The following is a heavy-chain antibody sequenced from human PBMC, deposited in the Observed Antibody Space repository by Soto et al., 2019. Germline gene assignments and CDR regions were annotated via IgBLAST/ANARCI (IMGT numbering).Heavy chain of an antibody. Sequence: SETRSLTGTVSGGSLSSGSYYWSWIRQPPGKGLEWIGYTYYSGSTTYNPSLKSRVTISVNKSKNQFSLHLTSVTAADTAISYCVRDVQSGATWSAGFGYWGQGSTVTVSS. D-gene: IGHD1-1*01. CDR1: GGSLSSGSYY. V-gene: IGHV4-61*01. CDR3: VRDVQSGATWSAGFGY. CDR2: TYYSGST. J-gene: IGHJ4*02.